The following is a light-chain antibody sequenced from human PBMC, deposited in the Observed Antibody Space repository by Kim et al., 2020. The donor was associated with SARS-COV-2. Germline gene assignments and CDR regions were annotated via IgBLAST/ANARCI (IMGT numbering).Light chain of an antibody. CDR1: GGTVASTF. CDR2: EDD. CDR3: QSSDGSNLV. Sequence: GKTVTISCTGSGGTVASTFVQWYQQRPGSAPTTVIYEDDQRPSGVPDRFSGSIDGSSNSASLTISGLQTEDEADYYCQSSDGSNLVFGGGTKVTVL. J-gene: IGLJ2*01. V-gene: IGLV6-57*02.